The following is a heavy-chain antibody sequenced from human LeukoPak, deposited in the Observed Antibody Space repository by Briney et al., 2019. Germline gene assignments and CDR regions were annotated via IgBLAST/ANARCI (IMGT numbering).Heavy chain of an antibody. CDR1: GGSITKNGYY. J-gene: IGHJ4*02. CDR3: CGSGWFAGPFGY. D-gene: IGHD6-19*01. V-gene: IGHV4-39*07. CDR2: MHYSGST. Sequence: LSETLSLTCSVSGGSITKNGYYWGWIRQSPETGLEWIGSMHYSGSTYYNPSLNSRVTISVDTSKNQFSLKLTSVTAADTAVYYCCGSGWFAGPFGYWGQGALVTVSS.